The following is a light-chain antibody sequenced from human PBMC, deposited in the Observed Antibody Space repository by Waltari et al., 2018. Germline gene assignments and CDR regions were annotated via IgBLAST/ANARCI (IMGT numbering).Light chain of an antibody. Sequence: SYVLTQPPSASVATGETARITCGGDNVGSKSVHWYQQKPGQAPLLVVYDDSARPSVIPDRFSASNSGNTATLTISRVENGDEADYYCQVWDTTSDRVVFGGGTKLTVL. J-gene: IGLJ2*01. CDR2: DDS. CDR3: QVWDTTSDRVV. V-gene: IGLV3-21*02. CDR1: NVGSKS.